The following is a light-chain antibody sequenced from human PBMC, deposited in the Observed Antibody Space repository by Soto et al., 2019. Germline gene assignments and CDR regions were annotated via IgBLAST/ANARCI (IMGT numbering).Light chain of an antibody. CDR3: EHYNTWPPGT. CDR1: QSVGSS. Sequence: DIVMTQSPAALSVSPGERATLSCRASQSVGSSVAWYQQKPGQAPRFLMYGASTRAAGVPARFSGSGSGTEFSLTISSLQSEDFAVYYCEHYNTWPPGTFGQGTKLEIK. V-gene: IGKV3-15*01. CDR2: GAS. J-gene: IGKJ2*02.